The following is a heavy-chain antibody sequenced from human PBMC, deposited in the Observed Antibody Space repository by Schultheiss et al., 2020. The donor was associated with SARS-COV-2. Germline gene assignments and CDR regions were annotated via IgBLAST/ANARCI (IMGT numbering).Heavy chain of an antibody. CDR3: ARDPYYDFWSGYSYGGDY. V-gene: IGHV3-53*01. J-gene: IGHJ4*02. Sequence: GESLKISCAASGFTVSSNYMSWVRQAPGKGLEWVSVIYSGGSTYYADSVKGRFTISRDNSKNSLYLQMNSLRAEDTAVYYCARDPYYDFWSGYSYGGDYWGQGTLVTVSS. D-gene: IGHD3-3*01. CDR1: GFTVSSNY. CDR2: IYSGGST.